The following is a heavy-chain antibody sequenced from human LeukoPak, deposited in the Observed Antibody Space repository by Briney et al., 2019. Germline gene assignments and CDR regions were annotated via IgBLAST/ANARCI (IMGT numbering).Heavy chain of an antibody. D-gene: IGHD3-22*01. CDR1: GGSFSGYY. Sequence: PSETLSLTCAVYGGSFSGYYWSWIRQPPGKGLEWIGEINHSGSTNYNPSLKSRVTISVDTSKNQFSLKLSSVTAADTAVYYCARPGYDSKAYYFDYWGQGTLVTVSS. CDR3: ARPGYDSKAYYFDY. J-gene: IGHJ4*02. CDR2: INHSGST. V-gene: IGHV4-34*01.